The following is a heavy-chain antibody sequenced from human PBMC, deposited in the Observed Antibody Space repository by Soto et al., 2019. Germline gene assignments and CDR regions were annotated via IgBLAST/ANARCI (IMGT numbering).Heavy chain of an antibody. CDR2: IYSGGST. CDR3: ARTYSSSSRFGYYYYYMDV. J-gene: IGHJ6*03. CDR1: GFTVSSNY. Sequence: EVQLVESGGGLVQPGGSPRLSCAASGFTVSSNYMSWVRQAPGKGLEWVSVIYSGGSTYYADSVKGRFTISRHNSKNTLYLQMNSLRAEDTAVYYCARTYSSSSRFGYYYYYMDVWGKGTTVTVSS. D-gene: IGHD6-6*01. V-gene: IGHV3-53*04.